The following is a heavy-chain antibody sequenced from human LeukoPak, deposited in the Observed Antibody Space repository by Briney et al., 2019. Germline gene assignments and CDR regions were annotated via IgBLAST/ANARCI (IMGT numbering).Heavy chain of an antibody. V-gene: IGHV3-48*04. J-gene: IGHJ3*02. D-gene: IGHD3-10*01. CDR2: IISSSSTI. Sequence: GGSLRLSCAASGFTFSSYSMNWVRQAPGKGLGWVSYIISSSSTIYYADSVKGRFTISRDNAKNSLYLQMNSLRAEDTAVYYCARSITMVRGVLGDIWGQGTMVTVSS. CDR3: ARSITMVRGVLGDI. CDR1: GFTFSSYS.